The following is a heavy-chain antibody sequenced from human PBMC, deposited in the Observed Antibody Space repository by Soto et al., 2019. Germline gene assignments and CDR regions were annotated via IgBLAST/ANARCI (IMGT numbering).Heavy chain of an antibody. Sequence: SETLSLTCAVYGGSFSGYYWSWIRQPPGKGLEWIGEINHSGSTNYNPSLKSRVTISVDTSKNQFSLKPSSVTAADTAVYYCARGRGSSSPAYYYYYYGMDVWGQGTTVTVSS. J-gene: IGHJ6*02. D-gene: IGHD6-6*01. CDR1: GGSFSGYY. V-gene: IGHV4-34*01. CDR2: INHSGST. CDR3: ARGRGSSSPAYYYYYYGMDV.